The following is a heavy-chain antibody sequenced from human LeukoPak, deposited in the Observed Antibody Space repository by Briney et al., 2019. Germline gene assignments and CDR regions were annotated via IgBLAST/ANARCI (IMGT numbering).Heavy chain of an antibody. CDR1: GFTFSSNG. Sequence: GGSLRLSCAASGFTFSSNGMSWVRQAPGKGLEWVSAISGSGGSTYYADSVKGRLTISRDNSKNTLYLQMNSLRAEDTAVYYYAKTLNYYDYWGQGTLVTVSS. CDR2: ISGSGGST. V-gene: IGHV3-23*01. J-gene: IGHJ4*02. CDR3: AKTLNYYDY.